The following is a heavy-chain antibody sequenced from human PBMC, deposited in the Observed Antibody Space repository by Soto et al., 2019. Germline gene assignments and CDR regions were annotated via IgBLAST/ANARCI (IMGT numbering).Heavy chain of an antibody. CDR2: MSYDGSNK. D-gene: IGHD5-12*01. CDR1: GFTFSSYG. J-gene: IGHJ6*03. V-gene: IGHV3-30*18. Sequence: QVQLVESGGGVVPPGRSLRLSCAASGFTFSSYGMHWVRQAPGKGLEWVAVMSYDGSNKYYADSVKGRFTISRDTSKNTLYLQINSLRPEDTAVYYCAKSIYSGYDWNYCMDVWGKGTTVTVSS. CDR3: AKSIYSGYDWNYCMDV.